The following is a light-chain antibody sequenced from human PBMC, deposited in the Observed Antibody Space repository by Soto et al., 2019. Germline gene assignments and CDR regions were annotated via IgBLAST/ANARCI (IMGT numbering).Light chain of an antibody. CDR3: SSYTSSSPYV. V-gene: IGLV2-14*01. CDR2: EVS. CDR1: SSDVGGYNY. J-gene: IGLJ1*01. Sequence: QSALTQPASVSGSPGQSITISCTGTSSDVGGYNYVSWYQQHPGKAPKLMIYEVSNRPSGVSNRFSGSKSGNTASLTISGLQAEDEADYCCSSYTSSSPYVFGTGTKLTVL.